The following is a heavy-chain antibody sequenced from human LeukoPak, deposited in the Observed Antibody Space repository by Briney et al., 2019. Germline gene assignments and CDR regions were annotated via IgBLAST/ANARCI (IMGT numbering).Heavy chain of an antibody. CDR1: GGSISSGSYY. CDR3: ARVVNVFWSGYYREEAYYNYYRAV. CDR2: IYYSGST. Sequence: SETLSLTCTVSGGSISSGSYYWSWIRQPPGKGLEWIGYIYYSGSTNYNPSLKSRVTISVDTSKNQFSLKLSSVTAADTAVYYCARVVNVFWSGYYREEAYYNYYRAVWGKGTRVTVS. V-gene: IGHV4-61*01. D-gene: IGHD3-3*01. J-gene: IGHJ6*03.